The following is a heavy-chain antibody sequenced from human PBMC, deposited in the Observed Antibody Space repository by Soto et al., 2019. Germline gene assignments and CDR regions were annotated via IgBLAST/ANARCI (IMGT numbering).Heavy chain of an antibody. CDR3: ARDAPGIAVAGTLQGAFDI. Sequence: SGKVSCKASGGTFSSYAISWVRQAPGQGLEWMGGIIPIFGTANYAQKFQGRVTITADKSTSTAYMELSSLRSEDTAVYYCARDAPGIAVAGTLQGAFDIWGQGTMVTVSS. J-gene: IGHJ3*02. D-gene: IGHD6-19*01. CDR1: GGTFSSYA. CDR2: IIPIFGTA. V-gene: IGHV1-69*06.